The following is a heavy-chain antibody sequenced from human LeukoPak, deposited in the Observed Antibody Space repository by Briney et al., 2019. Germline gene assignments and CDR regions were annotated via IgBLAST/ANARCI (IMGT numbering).Heavy chain of an antibody. CDR3: AGKDSGSFIGFDY. Sequence: GGSLRLSCAASGFTFSSYGMHWVRQAPGKGLEWVAVISYDGSNKYYADSVKGRFTISRDNSKNTLYLQMNSLRAEDTAVYYCAGKDSGSFIGFDYWGQGTLVTVSS. CDR1: GFTFSSYG. J-gene: IGHJ4*02. CDR2: ISYDGSNK. V-gene: IGHV3-30*03. D-gene: IGHD1-26*01.